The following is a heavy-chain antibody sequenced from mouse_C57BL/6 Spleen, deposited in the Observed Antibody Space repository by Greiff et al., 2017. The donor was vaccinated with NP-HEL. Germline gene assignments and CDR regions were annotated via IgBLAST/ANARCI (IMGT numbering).Heavy chain of an antibody. V-gene: IGHV1-64*01. CDR3: ASGDYGNSWFAY. CDR2: IHPNSGST. Sequence: QVQLQQPGAELVKPGASVKLSCKASGYTFTSYWMHWVKQRPGQGLEWIGMIHPNSGSTNYNEKFKSKATLTEDKSSSTAYMQLSSLTSEDSAVYYCASGDYGNSWFAYWGQGTLVTVSA. CDR1: GYTFTSYW. D-gene: IGHD2-1*01. J-gene: IGHJ3*01.